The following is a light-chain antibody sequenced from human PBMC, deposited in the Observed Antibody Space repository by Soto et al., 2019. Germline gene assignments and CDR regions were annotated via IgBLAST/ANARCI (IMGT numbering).Light chain of an antibody. CDR3: CSYAGSRSWV. V-gene: IGLV2-23*01. J-gene: IGLJ3*02. CDR2: EGS. Sequence: QSALTQPASVSGSPGQSITISCTGTNNDVANYNLVSWYQQHPDKAPKLRIYEGSKRPSGVSNRFSGSKSANTASLTISGLQAEDEADYYCCSYAGSRSWVFGGGTKVTVL. CDR1: NNDVANYNL.